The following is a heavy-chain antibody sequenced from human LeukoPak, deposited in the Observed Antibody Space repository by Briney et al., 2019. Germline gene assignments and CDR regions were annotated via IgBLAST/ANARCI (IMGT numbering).Heavy chain of an antibody. J-gene: IGHJ4*02. CDR1: GGSMRGFY. CDR3: ARWNYDILTGYRYFDY. D-gene: IGHD3-9*01. V-gene: IGHV4-59*01. CDR2: FYYSRDT. Sequence: SETLSLTCTVSGGSMRGFYWSWFRQPPGRGLEWIGYFYYSRDTNYNPALKSRVTISVDTSKNQFSLEVNSLTAADTAVYYCARWNYDILTGYRYFDYWGQGTLVTVSS.